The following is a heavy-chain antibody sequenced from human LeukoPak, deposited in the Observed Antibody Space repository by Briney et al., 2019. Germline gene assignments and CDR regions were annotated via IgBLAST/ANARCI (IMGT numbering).Heavy chain of an antibody. V-gene: IGHV3-21*06. Sequence: PGGSLRLSCAASGFTFRSYRMNWVRQAPGKGLEWVASISSSGDNIYYADSMKGRFTISRGNAKNSLYLKMNSLRAEDTAVYYCARDVTVAGPHFDYWGQGTLVTVSS. CDR3: ARDVTVAGPHFDY. D-gene: IGHD6-19*01. CDR1: GFTFRSYR. J-gene: IGHJ4*02. CDR2: ISSSGDNI.